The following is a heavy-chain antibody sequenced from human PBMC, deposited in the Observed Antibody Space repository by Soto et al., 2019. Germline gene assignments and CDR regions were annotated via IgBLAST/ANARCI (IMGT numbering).Heavy chain of an antibody. J-gene: IGHJ4*02. CDR3: ASGGGYSGYDLVDY. CDR1: GFTFSSYS. Sequence: EVQLVESGGGLVQPGGSLRLSCAASGFTFSSYSMNWVRQAPGKGPEWVSCISSGSSTIYYADSVKGRFTISRDNAKNSLYLQMNSLRDEDTAVYYCASGGGYSGYDLVDYGGQGTLVTVSS. D-gene: IGHD5-12*01. V-gene: IGHV3-48*02. CDR2: ISSGSSTI.